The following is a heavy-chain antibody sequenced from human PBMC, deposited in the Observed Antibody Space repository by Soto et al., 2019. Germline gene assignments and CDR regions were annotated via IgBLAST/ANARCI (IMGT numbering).Heavy chain of an antibody. J-gene: IGHJ6*02. Sequence: QVQLVQSGAEVKKPGASVKVSCKASGDAFHTYGITWVRRAPGQGLEWMGWISAHNGARYYAPKLQGRVTMTTDTSTSTAYMELRSLRSDDTAVYYCAKIAQGGMYYYYGVDVWGQGTTVTVSS. CDR1: GDAFHTYG. CDR3: AKIAQGGMYYYYGVDV. CDR2: ISAHNGAR. D-gene: IGHD3-10*01. V-gene: IGHV1-18*01.